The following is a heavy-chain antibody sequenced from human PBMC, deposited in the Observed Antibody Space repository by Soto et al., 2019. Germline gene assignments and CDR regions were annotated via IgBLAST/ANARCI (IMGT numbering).Heavy chain of an antibody. CDR2: IWYDGSNK. CDR3: ARLGIAAAGYYYGMDV. D-gene: IGHD6-13*01. V-gene: IGHV3-33*01. CDR1: GFTFSSYG. J-gene: IGHJ6*02. Sequence: GGSLRLSCAASGFTFSSYGMHWVRQAPGKGLEWVAVIWYDGSNKYYADSVKGRFTISRDNSKNTLYLQMNSLRAEDTAVYYCARLGIAAAGYYYGMDVWGQGTTVTVSS.